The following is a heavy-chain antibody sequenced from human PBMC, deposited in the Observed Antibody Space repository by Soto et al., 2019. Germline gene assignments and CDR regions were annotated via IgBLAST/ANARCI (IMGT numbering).Heavy chain of an antibody. J-gene: IGHJ4*02. V-gene: IGHV2-5*01. CDR1: GFSLSTSGVG. CDR2: IYWNDDK. D-gene: IGHD3-16*02. CDR3: AHTKKGVYDYVWGSYRYTHLGY. Sequence: SGPTLVKPTQTLTLTCTFSGFSLSTSGVGVGWIRQPPGKALEWLALIYWNDDKRYSPSLKSRLTITKDTSKNQVVLTMTNMDPVDTATYYCAHTKKGVYDYVWGSYRYTHLGYWGQGTLVTVSS.